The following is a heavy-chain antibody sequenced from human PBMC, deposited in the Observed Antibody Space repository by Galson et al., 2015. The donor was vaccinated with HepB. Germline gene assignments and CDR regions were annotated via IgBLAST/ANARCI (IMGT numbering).Heavy chain of an antibody. D-gene: IGHD3-16*01. J-gene: IGHJ4*02. CDR2: IYSGGST. Sequence: SLRLSCAASGFTVSSNYMSWVRQAPGKGLEWVSVIYSGGSTYYADSVKGRFTISRDNSKNTLYLQMNSLRAEDTAVYYCAREGDGNYFDYWGQGTLVTVSS. CDR1: GFTVSSNY. CDR3: AREGDGNYFDY. V-gene: IGHV3-66*01.